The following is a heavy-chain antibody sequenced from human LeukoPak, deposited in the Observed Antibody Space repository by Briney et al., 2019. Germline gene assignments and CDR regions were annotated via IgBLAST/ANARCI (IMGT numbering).Heavy chain of an antibody. CDR1: GASMSDHY. CDR2: VYGSGTT. Sequence: SETLSLTCTASGASMSDHYWSWIRQSPGKGLEWIGYVYGSGTTNYNPSLNGRVTMSVDTSKNQFSLKLTSVTPADTALYYCATRPGSCRWYGVFDFWSRGTLVTVSS. J-gene: IGHJ4*02. CDR3: ATRPGSCRWYGVFDF. D-gene: IGHD6-13*01. V-gene: IGHV4-59*11.